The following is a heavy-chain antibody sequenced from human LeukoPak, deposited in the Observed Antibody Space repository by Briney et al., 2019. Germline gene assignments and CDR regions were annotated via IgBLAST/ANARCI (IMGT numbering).Heavy chain of an antibody. CDR2: IYTSGST. J-gene: IGHJ4*02. CDR3: ARASYSYDINGWVPFDY. V-gene: IGHV4-61*02. D-gene: IGHD3-22*01. CDR1: GGSISSGDNY. Sequence: SETLSLTCAVSGGSISSGDNYWSWIRQPAGKGLEWIGRIYTSGSTNYNPSLKSRVTISGDTSKNQFSLRLSSVTAADTAVYYCARASYSYDINGWVPFDYWGQGTLVTVSS.